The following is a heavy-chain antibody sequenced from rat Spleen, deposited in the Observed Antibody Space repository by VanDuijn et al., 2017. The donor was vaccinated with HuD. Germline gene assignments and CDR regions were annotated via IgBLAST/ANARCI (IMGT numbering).Heavy chain of an antibody. CDR3: ARGLRGFTY. CDR2: ISASGGNT. CDR1: GFTFNDYW. V-gene: IGHV5-31*01. Sequence: EVQLVESGGGLVQPGRSLKLSCVASGFTFNDYWMTWFRQAPGKGLEWVASISASGGNTYSRDSVKGRFTISRDNAQNTLYLQMDSLRSEDTATYYCARGLRGFTYWGQGTLVTVSS. D-gene: IGHD1-11*01. J-gene: IGHJ3*01.